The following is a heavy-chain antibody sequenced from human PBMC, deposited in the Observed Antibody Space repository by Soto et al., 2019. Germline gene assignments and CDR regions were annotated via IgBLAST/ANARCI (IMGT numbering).Heavy chain of an antibody. V-gene: IGHV4-30-2*01. CDR3: AISTQSTATTFEH. CDR2: IYHSGST. Sequence: SETLSLTCAVSGGSISSGGYSWSWIRQPPGKGLEWIGYIYHSGSTYYNPSLKSRVTISVDRSKNQFSLKLSSVTAADTAVYYCAISTQSTATTFEHWGQGNLLTISS. J-gene: IGHJ5*02. D-gene: IGHD1-1*01. CDR1: GGSISSGGYS.